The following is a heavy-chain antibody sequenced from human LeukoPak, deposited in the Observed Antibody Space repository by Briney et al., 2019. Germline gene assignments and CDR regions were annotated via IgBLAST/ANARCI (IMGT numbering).Heavy chain of an antibody. J-gene: IGHJ3*02. CDR3: ARHGYSSSWYLGAFDI. Sequence: PSETLSLTCTVSGGSISSSSYYWGWIRQPPGKGLEWMGSIYYSGSTYYNPSLKSRVTISVDTSKNQFSLKLSSVTAADTAVYYCARHGYSSSWYLGAFDIWGQGTMVTVSS. V-gene: IGHV4-39*01. D-gene: IGHD6-13*01. CDR1: GGSISSSSYY. CDR2: IYYSGST.